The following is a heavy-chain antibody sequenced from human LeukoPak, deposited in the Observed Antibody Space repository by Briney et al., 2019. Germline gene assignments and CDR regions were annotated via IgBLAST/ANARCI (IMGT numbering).Heavy chain of an antibody. CDR1: GFTFSDYY. J-gene: IGHJ5*02. Sequence: PGGSLRLSCAASGFTFSDYYMSWIRQAPGKGPEWVSYISSSGSTIYYADSVKGRFTISRDNAKNSLYLQMNSLRAEDTAVYYCARAPNWNDVYLSWFDPWGQGTLVTVSS. CDR3: ARAPNWNDVYLSWFDP. CDR2: ISSSGSTI. V-gene: IGHV3-11*04. D-gene: IGHD1-1*01.